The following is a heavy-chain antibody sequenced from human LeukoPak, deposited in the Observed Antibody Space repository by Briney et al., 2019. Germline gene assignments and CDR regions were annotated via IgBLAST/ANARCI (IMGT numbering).Heavy chain of an antibody. D-gene: IGHD1-26*01. J-gene: IGHJ4*02. Sequence: GGSLRLSCAASGFTFTDYAIYWVRQAPGKGLEWVANIKQDGSEKCYVDSVKGRFTISRDNAKNSLYLQMNSLRAEDTAVYYCASPKTPSGSYGDFDYWGQGTLVTVSS. CDR3: ASPKTPSGSYGDFDY. CDR1: GFTFTDYA. V-gene: IGHV3-7*03. CDR2: IKQDGSEK.